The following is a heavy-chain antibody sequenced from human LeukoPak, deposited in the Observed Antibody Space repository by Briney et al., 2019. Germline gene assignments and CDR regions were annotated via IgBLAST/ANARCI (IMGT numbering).Heavy chain of an antibody. D-gene: IGHD1-1*01. J-gene: IGHJ4*02. V-gene: IGHV3-66*01. CDR1: GFTVSTNY. CDR3: ASEKRY. CDR2: IYSGDGT. Sequence: GGSLRLSCVASGFTVSTNYMSWVRQAPGKGLEWVSVIYSGDGTYYADSVKGRFTISRDNSKNTLYLQMSSLRAEDTAVYYCASEKRYWGQGTLVTVSS.